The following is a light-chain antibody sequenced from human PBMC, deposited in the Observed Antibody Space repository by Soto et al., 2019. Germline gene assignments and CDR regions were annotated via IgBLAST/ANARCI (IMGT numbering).Light chain of an antibody. CDR3: QQYGSSPPLT. V-gene: IGKV3-20*01. CDR1: QSVSSSY. J-gene: IGKJ3*01. CDR2: GAS. Sequence: EIVLTQSPGTLSLSPGERATLSCRASQSVSSSYLAWYQQKPGQAPRLLIYGASSRAAGIPDRFSGSGSATDFTLTISRLEPEDFALYYCQQYGSSPPLTFGPGTKVDIK.